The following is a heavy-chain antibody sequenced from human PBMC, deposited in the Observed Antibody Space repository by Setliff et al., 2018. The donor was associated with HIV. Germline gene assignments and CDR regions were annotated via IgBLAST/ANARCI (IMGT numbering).Heavy chain of an antibody. Sequence: GSLRLSCAASGLIFSSYEMNWVRQAPGKGLEWISFIGGHGSIIHYADSVKGRFTISRDNAKNSLYLQMDSLRVEDATVYYCTRKLAPGHGMDVWGQGTTVTVSS. V-gene: IGHV3-48*03. CDR2: IGGHGSII. D-gene: IGHD3-3*02. CDR1: GLIFSSYE. J-gene: IGHJ6*02. CDR3: TRKLAPGHGMDV.